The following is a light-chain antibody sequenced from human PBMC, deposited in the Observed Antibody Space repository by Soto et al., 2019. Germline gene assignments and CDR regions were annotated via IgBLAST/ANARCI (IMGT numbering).Light chain of an antibody. CDR2: DVT. CDR3: SSYTTSSTVV. CDR1: SSDVGAYNY. J-gene: IGLJ2*01. Sequence: QSVLTQPASVSGSPGQSITISCTGTSSDVGAYNYVSWYQQHPGKAPKLMIYDVTHRPSGVSTRFSGSKSGNTASLTVSGLQAEDEADYYCSSYTTSSTVVFGGGTKVTVL. V-gene: IGLV2-14*03.